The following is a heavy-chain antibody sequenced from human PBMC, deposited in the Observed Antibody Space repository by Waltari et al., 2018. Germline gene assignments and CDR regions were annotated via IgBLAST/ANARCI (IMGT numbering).Heavy chain of an antibody. D-gene: IGHD5-12*01. V-gene: IGHV3-48*01. CDR1: GFTFSSYS. Sequence: EVQLVESGGGLVQPGGSLRLSCAASGFTFSSYSMNWVRQAPGKGLEWVSYISSSSSTIYYADSVKGRFTISRDNAKNSLYLQMNSLRAEDTAVYYCARSCRDGYNSFDYWGQGTLVTVSS. CDR2: ISSSSSTI. CDR3: ARSCRDGYNSFDY. J-gene: IGHJ4*02.